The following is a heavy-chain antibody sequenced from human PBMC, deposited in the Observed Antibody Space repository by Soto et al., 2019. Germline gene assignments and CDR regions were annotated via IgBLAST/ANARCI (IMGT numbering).Heavy chain of an antibody. V-gene: IGHV5-10-1*01. CDR1: GYSFTSYW. Sequence: RGESLKISCKGSGYSFTSYWISWVRQMPGKGLEWMGRIDPSDSYTNYSPSFQGHVTISADKSISTAYLQWSSLKASDTAMYYCARHRAARPKGYYYGMDVWGQGTTVTV. J-gene: IGHJ6*02. CDR3: ARHRAARPKGYYYGMDV. CDR2: IDPSDSYT. D-gene: IGHD6-6*01.